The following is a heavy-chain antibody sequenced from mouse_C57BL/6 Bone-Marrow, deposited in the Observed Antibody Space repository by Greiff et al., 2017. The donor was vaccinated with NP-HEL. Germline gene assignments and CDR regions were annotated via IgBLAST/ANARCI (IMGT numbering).Heavy chain of an antibody. CDR2: ISDGGSYT. V-gene: IGHV5-4*01. CDR1: GFTFSSYA. D-gene: IGHD2-2*01. J-gene: IGHJ4*01. Sequence: EVQVVESGGGLVKPGGSLKLSCAASGFTFSSYAMSWVRQTPEKRLEWVATISDGGSYTYYPDNVKGRFTISRDNAKNNLYLQMSHLKSEDTAMYYCAMGGYDGYYAMDYWGQGTSVTVSS. CDR3: AMGGYDGYYAMDY.